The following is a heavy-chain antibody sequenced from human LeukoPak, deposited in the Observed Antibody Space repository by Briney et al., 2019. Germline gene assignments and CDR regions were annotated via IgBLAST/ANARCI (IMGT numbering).Heavy chain of an antibody. J-gene: IGHJ4*02. CDR3: VSRGCSGTSCYVGSLYYFDC. CDR2: IKEDGSEK. CDR1: GLSFSRYW. Sequence: GGSLRLSCAASGLSFSRYWLTWVRQAPGKGLEWVANIKEDGSEKNYVDSVKGRFIISRDNAENSLYLQMNSLRDEDTAVYHCVSRGCSGTSCYVGSLYYFDCWGQGTLVTVSS. D-gene: IGHD2-2*01. V-gene: IGHV3-7*03.